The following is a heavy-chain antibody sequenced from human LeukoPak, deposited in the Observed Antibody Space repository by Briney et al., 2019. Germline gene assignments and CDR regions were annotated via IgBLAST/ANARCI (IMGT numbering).Heavy chain of an antibody. CDR2: ISGGGDRT. V-gene: IGHV3-23*01. Sequence: PGGSLRLSCGGSGLIFSSHAMSWVRQVPGKGLEWVSAISGGGDRTIHADSVRGRFTISRDNSKNILWLQMNSLRAEDTAVYYCGRKTGVTGEAFDCWGQGTLVTVSS. CDR3: GRKTGVTGEAFDC. J-gene: IGHJ4*02. D-gene: IGHD7-27*01. CDR1: GLIFSSHA.